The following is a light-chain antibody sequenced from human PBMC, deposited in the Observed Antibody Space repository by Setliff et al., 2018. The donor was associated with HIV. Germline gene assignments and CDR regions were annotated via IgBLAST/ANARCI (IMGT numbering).Light chain of an antibody. CDR1: SSDVGTYNF. J-gene: IGLJ1*01. Sequence: QSALTQPASVSGSPGQPITISCTGTSSDVGTYNFVSWYQQHPGKAPKLLIYDVNNRPSGVSNRFSGSKSGNTASLTISGLQAEDEADYHCSSYTSNNSGVFGTGTKVTV. CDR2: DVN. V-gene: IGLV2-14*03. CDR3: SSYTSNNSGV.